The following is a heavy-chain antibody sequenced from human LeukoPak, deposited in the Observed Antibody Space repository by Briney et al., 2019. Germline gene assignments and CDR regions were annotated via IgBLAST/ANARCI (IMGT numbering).Heavy chain of an antibody. CDR1: GGSISSSSYY. CDR2: IYYSGST. D-gene: IGHD6-19*01. Sequence: SETLSLTCTVSGGSISSSSYYWGWIRQPPGKGLEWIGSIYYSGSTYYNPSLKSRVTISVDTSKNQFSLKLSSVTAADTAVYCCARDGDSSGWYYYFDYWGQGTLVTVSS. J-gene: IGHJ4*02. V-gene: IGHV4-39*07. CDR3: ARDGDSSGWYYYFDY.